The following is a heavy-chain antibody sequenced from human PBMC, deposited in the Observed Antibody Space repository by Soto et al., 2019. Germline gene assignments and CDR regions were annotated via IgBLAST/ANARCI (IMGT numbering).Heavy chain of an antibody. D-gene: IGHD1-26*01. Sequence: SETLSLTCTVSGGSISSSSYYWGWIRQPPGKGLEWIGSIYYSGSTYYNPSLKSRVTISVDTSKNQFSLKLSSVTAADTAVYYCASIEYYYMDVWGKGTTVTVSS. J-gene: IGHJ6*03. CDR3: ASIEYYYMDV. CDR1: GGSISSSSYY. CDR2: IYYSGST. V-gene: IGHV4-39*01.